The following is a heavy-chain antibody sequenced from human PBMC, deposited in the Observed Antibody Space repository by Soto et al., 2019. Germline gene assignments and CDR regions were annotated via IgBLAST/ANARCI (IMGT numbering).Heavy chain of an antibody. CDR3: AKDGGQDGFFGNWFDP. CDR1: GGTFSNYA. CDR2: IIPIFGSA. V-gene: IGHV1-69*15. D-gene: IGHD3-10*01. J-gene: IGHJ5*02. Sequence: QVQLVQSGAEVKKPGSSVKVSCKASGGTFSNYAITWVRQAPGQGLEWLGRIIPIFGSANYAQKFQGRVTITADESTPTSYMDMSSLRPDDTAAYYCAKDGGQDGFFGNWFDPWGQGTLVTVSS.